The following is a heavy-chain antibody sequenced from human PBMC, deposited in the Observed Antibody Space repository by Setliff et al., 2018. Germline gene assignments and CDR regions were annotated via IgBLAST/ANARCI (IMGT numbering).Heavy chain of an antibody. CDR3: ARGIGGYCSSMSCSNESWP. CDR2: IYQNGIT. CDR1: GASISTTYYY. Sequence: SETLSLTCSVSGASISTTYYYWDWIRQSPEKGLEWIGTIYQNGITYYNPSVKSRVTISVDTSKNQFSLKLSSVTAADTAVYYCARGIGGYCSSMSCSNESWPWGQGTLVTVSS. J-gene: IGHJ5*02. V-gene: IGHV4-39*07. D-gene: IGHD2-2*01.